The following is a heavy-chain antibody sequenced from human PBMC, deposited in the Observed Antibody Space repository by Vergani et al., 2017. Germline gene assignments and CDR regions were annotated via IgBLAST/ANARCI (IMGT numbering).Heavy chain of an antibody. J-gene: IGHJ4*02. CDR2: ISGSGGST. CDR1: GFTFSNYA. Sequence: EVQLLESGGGLVQPGGSLRLSCAASGFTFSNYAMSWVRQAPGKGLEWVSAISGSGGSTYYADSVKGRFTISRDNSKNTLYLQMNSLRAEDTAVYYCAKDLGSYPKWLDYWGQGTLVTVSS. D-gene: IGHD1-26*01. CDR3: AKDLGSYPKWLDY. V-gene: IGHV3-23*01.